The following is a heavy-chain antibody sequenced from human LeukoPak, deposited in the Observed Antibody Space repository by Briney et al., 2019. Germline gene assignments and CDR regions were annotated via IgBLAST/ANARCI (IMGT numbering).Heavy chain of an antibody. J-gene: IGHJ6*02. D-gene: IGHD2-21*02. CDR2: ISSSSSYI. CDR1: GFTFSSYS. CDR3: ARDRVNIVVVTAAGYYGMDV. V-gene: IGHV3-21*01. Sequence: PGGSLRLSCAASGFTFSSYSMNWVRQAPGKGLEWVSSISSSSSYIYYADSVKGRFTISRDNAKNSLYLQMNSLRAEDTAVYYCARDRVNIVVVTAAGYYGMDVWGQGTTVTVSS.